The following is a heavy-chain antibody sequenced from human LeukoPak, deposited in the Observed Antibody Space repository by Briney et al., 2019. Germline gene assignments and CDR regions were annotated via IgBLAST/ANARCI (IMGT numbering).Heavy chain of an antibody. V-gene: IGHV3-48*01. J-gene: IGHJ4*02. D-gene: IGHD3-3*02. Sequence: PGGSLRLSCAASGFTFSSYSMNWVRQAPGKGLEWVSYISSSSSTIYYADSVKGRFTISRDNAKNSLYLQMNSLRVEDTAIYYCARGASRISWPGIDYWGQGTLVTVSS. CDR1: GFTFSSYS. CDR3: ARGASRISWPGIDY. CDR2: ISSSSSTI.